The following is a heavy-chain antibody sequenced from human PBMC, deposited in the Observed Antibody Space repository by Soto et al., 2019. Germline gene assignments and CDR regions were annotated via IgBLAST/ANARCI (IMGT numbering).Heavy chain of an antibody. CDR2: IYYSGST. Sequence: PSETLSLTCTVSGGSISSGDYYWSWIRQPPGKGLEWIGYIYYSGSTYYNPSLKSRVTISVDTSKNQFSLKLSSVTAADTAVYYCARHPTYRWTFDYWGQGTLVTVSS. D-gene: IGHD1-26*01. CDR3: ARHPTYRWTFDY. J-gene: IGHJ4*02. V-gene: IGHV4-30-4*01. CDR1: GGSISSGDYY.